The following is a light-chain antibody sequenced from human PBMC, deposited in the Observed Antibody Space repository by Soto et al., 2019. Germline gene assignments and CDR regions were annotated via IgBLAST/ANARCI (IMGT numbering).Light chain of an antibody. CDR2: EVS. CDR1: SSDVGGYNY. Sequence: QSALTQRASVSGSPGQSITISCTGTSSDVGGYNYVSWYQQHPGKAPKLMIYEVSNRPSGVSNRFSGSKSGNTASLTISGLQAEDEADYYCSSYTSSSTLVFCGGTKLTVL. V-gene: IGLV2-14*01. CDR3: SSYTSSSTLV. J-gene: IGLJ2*01.